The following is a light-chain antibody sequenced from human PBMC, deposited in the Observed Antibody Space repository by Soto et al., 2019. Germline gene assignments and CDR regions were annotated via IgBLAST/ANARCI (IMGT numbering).Light chain of an antibody. J-gene: IGLJ2*01. Sequence: QSVLTQPPSVSGAPGQRVTISCTGSSSNIGAGYDVHWYQQLLGRAPKLLIYGNTNRPSGVPDRFSGSKSGTSASLAITGLQAEDEADYYCLSFDSSLSVVFGGGTKVTVL. CDR2: GNT. CDR1: SSNIGAGYD. V-gene: IGLV1-40*01. CDR3: LSFDSSLSVV.